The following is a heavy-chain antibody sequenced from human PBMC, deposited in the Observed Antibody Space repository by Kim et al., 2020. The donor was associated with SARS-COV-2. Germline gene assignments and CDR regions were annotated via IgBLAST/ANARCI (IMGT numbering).Heavy chain of an antibody. CDR2: ILTDGSIR. CDR1: GFTFRTYW. D-gene: IGHD1-1*01. Sequence: GGSLRLSCAASGFTFRTYWMHWVRQGPGKGLVWVARILTDGSIRSYADSVKGRFTISRDNAKNTLFLQMNSLRADDTAVYYCTREWTGSVYIDFWCQG. V-gene: IGHV3-74*01. J-gene: IGHJ4*02. CDR3: TREWTGSVYIDF.